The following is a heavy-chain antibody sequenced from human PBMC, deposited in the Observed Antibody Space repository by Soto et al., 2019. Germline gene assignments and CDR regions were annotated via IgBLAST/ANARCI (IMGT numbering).Heavy chain of an antibody. CDR3: ARDLRYPYAMGV. V-gene: IGHV4-61*01. CDR2: IYYSSGSA. J-gene: IGHJ6*02. Sequence: SETLSLTCTVSGVSVSSANYYWSWIRQPPGKGLEWIGYIYYSSGSANYNPSLKGRVTVSLDTSKSQFSLNLSSVTAADTAVYYCARDLRYPYAMGVWGQGTTVTVSS. D-gene: IGHD1-1*01. CDR1: GVSVSSANYY.